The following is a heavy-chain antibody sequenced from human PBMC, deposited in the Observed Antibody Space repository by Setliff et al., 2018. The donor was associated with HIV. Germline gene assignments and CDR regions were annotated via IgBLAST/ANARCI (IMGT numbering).Heavy chain of an antibody. J-gene: IGHJ4*02. CDR3: ARHSRTAVPTIDY. V-gene: IGHV4-39*01. CDR1: GASITSLDYY. Sequence: SETLSLTCSVSGASITSLDYYWGWVRQSPRAGLEWIADIYYAGNTYYNPSLKSRATISIDTSRNQFSLKVTSLTAADTAVYYCARHSRTAVPTIDYWGQGTLVTVSS. CDR2: IYYAGNT. D-gene: IGHD4-17*01.